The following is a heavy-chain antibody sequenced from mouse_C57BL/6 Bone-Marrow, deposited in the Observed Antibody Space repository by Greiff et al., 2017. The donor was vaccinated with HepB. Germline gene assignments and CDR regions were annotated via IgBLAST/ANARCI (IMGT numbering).Heavy chain of an antibody. D-gene: IGHD1-1*01. J-gene: IGHJ1*03. CDR1: GYTFTNYW. Sequence: QVQLKQSGAELVRPGTSVKMSCKASGYTFTNYWIGWAKQRPGHGLEWIGDIYPGGGYTNYNEKFKGKATLTADKSSSTAYMQLSSLTSEDSAIYYCARSGGSRSSCWYFDVWGTGTTVTVSS. CDR3: ARSGGSRSSCWYFDV. V-gene: IGHV1-63*01. CDR2: IYPGGGYT.